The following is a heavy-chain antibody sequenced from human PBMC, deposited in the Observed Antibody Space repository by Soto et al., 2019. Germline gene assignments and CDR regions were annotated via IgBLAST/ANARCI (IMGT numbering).Heavy chain of an antibody. D-gene: IGHD2-15*01. J-gene: IGHJ4*02. CDR3: AATPRY. V-gene: IGHV4-59*01. Sequence: QVQLQESGPGLVKPSETLSLTCTVSGGSITSYYWNWIRQPPGKGLEWIGYIYSSGSTNYNPSLTGRVTMSLDTSKHQVSLNVTSVTAADTAVYYCAATPRYWGQGRLVTVSS. CDR2: IYSSGST. CDR1: GGSITSYY.